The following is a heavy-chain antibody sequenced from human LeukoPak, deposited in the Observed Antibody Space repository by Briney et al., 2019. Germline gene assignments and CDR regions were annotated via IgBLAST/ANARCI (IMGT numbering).Heavy chain of an antibody. Sequence: PPQPLSLTCTVSGGSISSGGYYWSWIRQHPGKGLEWIGYIYYSGSTYYNPSLKSRVTISVDTSKNQFSLKLSSVTAADTAVYYCARDGYGSGILCWGQGTLVTVSS. CDR3: ARDGYGSGILC. CDR1: GGSISSGGYY. J-gene: IGHJ4*02. V-gene: IGHV4-31*03. CDR2: IYYSGST. D-gene: IGHD3-10*01.